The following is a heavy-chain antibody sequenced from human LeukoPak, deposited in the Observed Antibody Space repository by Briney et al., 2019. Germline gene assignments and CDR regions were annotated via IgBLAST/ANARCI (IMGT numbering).Heavy chain of an antibody. CDR3: ARHYGP. J-gene: IGHJ4*02. Sequence: SSETLSLTCAVSGDSISSDIWWNWIRQPPGKGLEWIGSIYYSGSTYYNPSLKSRVTISVDTSKNQFSLKLNSVTATDTAVYYCARHYGPWGQGTLVTVSS. CDR1: GDSISSDIW. V-gene: IGHV4-39*01. CDR2: IYYSGST. D-gene: IGHD3-10*01.